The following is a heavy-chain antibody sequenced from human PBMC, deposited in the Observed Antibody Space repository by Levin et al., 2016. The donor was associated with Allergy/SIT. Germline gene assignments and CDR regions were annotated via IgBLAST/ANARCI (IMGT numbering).Heavy chain of an antibody. D-gene: IGHD6-19*01. V-gene: IGHV3-23*01. CDR3: AKIDAVAGTSLFKYYGMDI. Sequence: WIRQPPGKGLDWVSAITDSGGSTYYADSVKGRCTISRDNSKNTLYLQMDSLRADDTAVYYCAKIDAVAGTSLFKYYGMDIWGQGTTVTVSS. CDR2: ITDSGGST. J-gene: IGHJ6*02.